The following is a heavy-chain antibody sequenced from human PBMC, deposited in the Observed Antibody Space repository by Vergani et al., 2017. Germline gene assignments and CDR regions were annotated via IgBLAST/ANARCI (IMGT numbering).Heavy chain of an antibody. Sequence: EVQLVEPGGGLIQPGGSLRLSCAASGFTVSSNYMSWVRQAPGKGLEWVSVIYSGGSTYYADSVKGRFTISRDNSKNTLYLQMNSLRAEDTAVYYCARDLEDQDWGGGFDYWGQGTLVTVSS. J-gene: IGHJ4*02. V-gene: IGHV3-53*01. D-gene: IGHD3-10*01. CDR3: ARDLEDQDWGGGFDY. CDR1: GFTVSSNY. CDR2: IYSGGST.